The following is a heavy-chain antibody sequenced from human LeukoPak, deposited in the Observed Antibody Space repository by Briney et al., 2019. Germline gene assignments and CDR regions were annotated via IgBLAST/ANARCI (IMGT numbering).Heavy chain of an antibody. CDR1: GFTFSSYS. D-gene: IGHD2-2*02. CDR3: ARFGCSSTSCYTWVFDY. Sequence: GGSLRLSCAASGFTFSSYSMNWVRKAPGKGLEWVSSISSSSSYIYYADSVKGRFTISRDNAKNSLYLQMNSLRAEDTAVYYCARFGCSSTSCYTWVFDYWGQGTLVTVSS. V-gene: IGHV3-21*01. CDR2: ISSSSSYI. J-gene: IGHJ4*02.